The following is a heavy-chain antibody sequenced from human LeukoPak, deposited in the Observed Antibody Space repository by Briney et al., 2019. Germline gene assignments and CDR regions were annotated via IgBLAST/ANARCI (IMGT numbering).Heavy chain of an antibody. J-gene: IGHJ4*02. CDR2: IDSDGSST. V-gene: IGHV3-74*01. CDR3: TRDYDIL. D-gene: IGHD3-9*01. Sequence: GGSLRLSCAASGFTFNTYWMHWVRQPPGKGRVWVSRIDSDGSSTSYADSVKRRFTISRDNAKNTWYLQMNSLRAEDTAVYYCTRDYDILWGQGTLVTVSS. CDR1: GFTFNTYW.